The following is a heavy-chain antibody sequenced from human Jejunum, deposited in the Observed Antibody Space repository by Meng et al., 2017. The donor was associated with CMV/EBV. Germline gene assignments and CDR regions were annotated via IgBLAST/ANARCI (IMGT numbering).Heavy chain of an antibody. Sequence: SGLTFSSHSMNWVRQAPGKGLEWVSYISSTSSTTHYADSMKGRFTISRDNAKNSLYLQMNSLRGEDTAVYYCARNPPGKGFIDYWGQGTLVTVSS. CDR3: ARNPPGKGFIDY. J-gene: IGHJ4*02. V-gene: IGHV3-48*04. CDR1: GLTFSSHS. CDR2: ISSTSSTT. D-gene: IGHD1-1*01.